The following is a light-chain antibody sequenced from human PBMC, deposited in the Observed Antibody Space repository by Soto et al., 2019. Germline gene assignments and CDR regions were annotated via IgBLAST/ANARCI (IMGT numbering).Light chain of an antibody. J-gene: IGLJ2*01. CDR3: CSYAGSYHVV. Sequence: QSALTQPRSVSGSPGQSVTISCTGTSSDVGGYNYVSWYQQHPGKAPKLMIYEVSKRPSGVPDRFSGSKSGNTASLTISGLQAEDEADYYCCSYAGSYHVVFGGGTQLTVL. V-gene: IGLV2-11*01. CDR2: EVS. CDR1: SSDVGGYNY.